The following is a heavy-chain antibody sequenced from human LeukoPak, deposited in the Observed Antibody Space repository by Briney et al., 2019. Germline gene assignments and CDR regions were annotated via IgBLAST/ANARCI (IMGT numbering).Heavy chain of an antibody. CDR1: GGTFSSYA. V-gene: IGHV1-69*06. Sequence: VASVKVSCKASGGTFSSYAISWVRQAPGQGLEWMGGIIPIFGTANYAQKFQGRVTITADKSTSTAYMELSSLRSEDTAVYYCAREAGGSYPADAFDIWGQGTMVTVSP. J-gene: IGHJ3*02. CDR3: AREAGGSYPADAFDI. CDR2: IIPIFGTA. D-gene: IGHD1-26*01.